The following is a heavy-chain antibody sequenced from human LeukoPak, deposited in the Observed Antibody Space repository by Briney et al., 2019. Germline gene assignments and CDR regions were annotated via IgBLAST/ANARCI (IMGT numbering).Heavy chain of an antibody. CDR1: GGTFRIYA. Sequence: SVTVSCKTSGGTFRIYAISCVRQAPGQGLECMGGIIPIFGTANYAQKFQGRVTITADETTSTAYMELSSLRSEDTAVYYCARDLDYYDSSGYSDDFDYWGQGTLVTVSS. J-gene: IGHJ4*02. D-gene: IGHD3-22*01. CDR3: ARDLDYYDSSGYSDDFDY. V-gene: IGHV1-69*01. CDR2: IIPIFGTA.